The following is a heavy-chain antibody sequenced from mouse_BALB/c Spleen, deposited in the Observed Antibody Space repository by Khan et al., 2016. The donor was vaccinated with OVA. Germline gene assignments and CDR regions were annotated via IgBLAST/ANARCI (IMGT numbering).Heavy chain of an antibody. CDR1: GFSLSRYN. D-gene: IGHD2-14*01. CDR2: IWGGGGT. V-gene: IGHV2-6-4*01. CDR3: ARAYYRYDGYYAMDY. J-gene: IGHJ4*01. Sequence: QVQLKESGPGLVAPSQSLSSTCTVSGFSLSRYNIHWVRQPPGKGLEWLGVIWGGGGTVYNSTLKSRLSISKDNSKSQVFLKMNSLQTDDTAMYYCARAYYRYDGYYAMDYWGQGTSVTVSS.